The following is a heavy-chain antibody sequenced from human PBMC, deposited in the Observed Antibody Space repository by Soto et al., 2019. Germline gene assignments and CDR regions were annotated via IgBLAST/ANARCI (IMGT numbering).Heavy chain of an antibody. CDR3: AKDLVVRGVIKPRDS. Sequence: EVRLLESGGGLVQPGGSLRLSCAASGFPFSSIGMSWGLQSPGKGLEWVSAIGGNGFSTYYADSVKGRFTISRDNSKNTLYLQVNSLRAEDTALYYCAKDLVVRGVIKPRDSWGQGTLVTVSS. J-gene: IGHJ4*02. CDR2: IGGNGFST. CDR1: GFPFSSIG. D-gene: IGHD3-10*01. V-gene: IGHV3-23*01.